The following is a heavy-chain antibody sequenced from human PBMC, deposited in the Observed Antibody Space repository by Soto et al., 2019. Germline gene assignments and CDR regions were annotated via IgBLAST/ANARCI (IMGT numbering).Heavy chain of an antibody. Sequence: QVQLQESGPGLVKPSGTLSLTCAVSGGSISTSNWWTWVRQPPGKGLEWIAEIHHSGSTNYNPSLKSRVTISVDKSKNPFSLRLTSVTAADTAVYYCARAYYDILTGYYAFDYWGQGTLVTVSS. CDR2: IHHSGST. CDR3: ARAYYDILTGYYAFDY. CDR1: GGSISTSNW. J-gene: IGHJ4*02. V-gene: IGHV4-4*02. D-gene: IGHD3-9*01.